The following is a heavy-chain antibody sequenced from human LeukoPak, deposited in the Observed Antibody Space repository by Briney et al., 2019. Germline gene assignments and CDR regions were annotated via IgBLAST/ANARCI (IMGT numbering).Heavy chain of an antibody. CDR1: GGSTSNYY. CDR3: ASSRPYYDILTGQSDDAFDI. CDR2: IYYSGST. V-gene: IGHV4-59*01. J-gene: IGHJ3*02. Sequence: KPSETLSLTCTVSGGSTSNYYWSWIRPPPGKGLEWIGHIYYSGSTNYNPSLKSRVAISVDTSKNQVSLKLSSVTAADTALYYCASSRPYYDILTGQSDDAFDIWGQGTMVTVSS. D-gene: IGHD3-9*01.